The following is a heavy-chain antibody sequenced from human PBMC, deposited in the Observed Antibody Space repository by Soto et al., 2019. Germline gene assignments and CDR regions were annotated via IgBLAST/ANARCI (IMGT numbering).Heavy chain of an antibody. CDR2: IIPIFGTA. Sequence: QVQLVQSGAEVKKPGSSVKVSCKASGGTFSSYAISWVRQAPGQGLAWMGGIIPIFGTANYAQKFQGRGTITADESTSTAYMELSSLRSEDTAVYYCARGNWHDELEYYYGMDVWGQGTTVNVSS. V-gene: IGHV1-69*12. J-gene: IGHJ6*02. CDR1: GGTFSSYA. D-gene: IGHD1-1*01. CDR3: ARGNWHDELEYYYGMDV.